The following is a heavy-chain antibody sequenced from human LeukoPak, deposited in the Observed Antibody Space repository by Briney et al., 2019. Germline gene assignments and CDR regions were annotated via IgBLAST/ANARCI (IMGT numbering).Heavy chain of an antibody. D-gene: IGHD3-22*01. J-gene: IGHJ4*02. Sequence: PSQTLSLTCTVSGGSISNGDYYWIWIRQPPGKGLEWIGYIYYSGSTYYNPSLKSRVTISVDTSKNQFTLKLSSVTAADTAVYYCARASYYYDSSGYYIYYFDYWGQGTLVTVSS. CDR3: ARASYYYDSSGYYIYYFDY. CDR2: IYYSGST. V-gene: IGHV4-30-4*08. CDR1: GGSISNGDYY.